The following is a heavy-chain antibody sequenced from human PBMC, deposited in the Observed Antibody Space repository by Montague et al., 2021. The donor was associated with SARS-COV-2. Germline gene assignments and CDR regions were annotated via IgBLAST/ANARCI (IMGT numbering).Heavy chain of an antibody. D-gene: IGHD3-10*01. J-gene: IGHJ6*03. V-gene: IGHV4-34*01. CDR2: VHHGGST. Sequence: SETLSLTCAVHGGSFSTYSWNWIRQPPGKGLEWIGEVHHGGSTNYTPSLKSRVTISADTSQNQFSLKLTSVAAPDTAVYYCARLGDGVVPSPILGVGPYYSYYYMDVWGKGTTVTVSS. CDR3: ARLGDGVVPSPILGVGPYYSYYYMDV. CDR1: GGSFSTYS.